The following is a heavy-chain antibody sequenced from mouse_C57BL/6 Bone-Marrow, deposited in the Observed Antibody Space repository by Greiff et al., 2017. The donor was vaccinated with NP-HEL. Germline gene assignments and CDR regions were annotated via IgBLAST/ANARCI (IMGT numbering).Heavy chain of an antibody. CDR2: FHPYNDDT. J-gene: IGHJ4*01. Sequence: VQLVESGAELVKPGASVKMSCKASGYTFTTYPIEWMKQNHGKSLEWIGNFHPYNDDTKYNEKFKGKATLTVEKSSSTVYLELSRLTSDDSAVYYCARGVANWDPYYAMDYWGQGTSVTVSS. D-gene: IGHD4-1*01. CDR3: ARGVANWDPYYAMDY. CDR1: GYTFTTYP. V-gene: IGHV1-47*01.